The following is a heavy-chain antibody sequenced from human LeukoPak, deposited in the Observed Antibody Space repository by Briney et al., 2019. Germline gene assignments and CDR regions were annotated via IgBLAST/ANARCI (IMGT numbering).Heavy chain of an antibody. D-gene: IGHD4-17*01. CDR1: GYTFTNSY. CDR2: INHNSGGT. J-gene: IGHJ6*03. CDR3: ARGTDYGDYGGTWFYYYYMDV. Sequence: ASVKVSCKASGYTFTNSYLHWVRQAPGQGLEWMAWINHNSGGTKYAEKFQGRVTVTRGTSTSTAYMELSRLRSDDTAVYYCARGTDYGDYGGTWFYYYYMDVWGEGTTVTVSS. V-gene: IGHV1-2*02.